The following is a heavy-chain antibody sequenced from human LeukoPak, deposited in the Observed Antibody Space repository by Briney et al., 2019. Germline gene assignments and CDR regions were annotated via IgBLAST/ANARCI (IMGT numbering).Heavy chain of an antibody. CDR1: GFTFSGYA. V-gene: IGHV3-30*18. J-gene: IGHJ4*02. D-gene: IGHD6-19*01. CDR3: AKMALPYTAVAGTGLDY. CDR2: ISYDGTNK. Sequence: GTTLRLSCAASGFTFSGYAMHWVRQTPGKGPQWVAFISYDGTNKYYADAVKGRFPISRDNSKNTLYLQVSSLRAEDTALYYCAKMALPYTAVAGTGLDYWGQGALVTVSS.